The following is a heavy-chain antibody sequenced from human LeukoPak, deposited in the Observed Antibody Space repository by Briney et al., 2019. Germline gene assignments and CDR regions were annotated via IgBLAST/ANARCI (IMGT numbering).Heavy chain of an antibody. J-gene: IGHJ4*02. CDR3: AETRGISISGVVPLCDY. D-gene: IGHD3-3*01. V-gene: IGHV3-23*01. Sequence: GGSLRLSCAASGFTFSTSGMTWVRQAPGKGLDWVSIISGSGGTPYYTDSVKGRFTISRDNSKNTLYLQMNSLRAEDTAVYYCAETRGISISGVVPLCDYWGQGTLVTVSS. CDR2: ISGSGGTP. CDR1: GFTFSTSG.